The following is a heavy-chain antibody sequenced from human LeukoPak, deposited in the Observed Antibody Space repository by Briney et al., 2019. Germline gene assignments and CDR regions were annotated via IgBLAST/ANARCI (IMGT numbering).Heavy chain of an antibody. J-gene: IGHJ6*02. CDR1: GGSISSYY. CDR3: ARDQRATVTTPRGMDV. V-gene: IGHV4-59*01. CDR2: IYYSGST. D-gene: IGHD4-17*01. Sequence: SETLSLTCTVSGGSISSYYWSWIRQPPGKGLEWIGYIYYSGSTNYNPSLKSRVTISVDTSKNQFSLKLSSVTAADTAVYYCARDQRATVTTPRGMDVWGQGTMVTVSS.